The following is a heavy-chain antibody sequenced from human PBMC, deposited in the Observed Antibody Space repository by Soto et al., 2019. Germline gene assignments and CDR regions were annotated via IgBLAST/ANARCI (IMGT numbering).Heavy chain of an antibody. CDR3: ARDRPRYCTNGVCYTQEPYYYYYMDV. CDR1: GYTFTSYG. CDR2: ISAYNGNT. V-gene: IGHV1-18*01. J-gene: IGHJ6*03. Sequence: GASVKVSCKASGYTFTSYGISWVRQAPGQGLEWMGWISAYNGNTNYAQKFQGRVTMTRDTSTSTVYMELSSLRSEDTAVYYCARDRPRYCTNGVCYTQEPYYYYYMDVWGKGTTVTVSS. D-gene: IGHD2-8*01.